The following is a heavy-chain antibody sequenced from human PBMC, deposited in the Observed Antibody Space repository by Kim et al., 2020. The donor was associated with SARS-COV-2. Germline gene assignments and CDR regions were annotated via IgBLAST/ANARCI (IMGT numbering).Heavy chain of an antibody. V-gene: IGHV4-39*01. J-gene: IGHJ4*01. Sequence: SETLSLTCIVSGDSITSSRFFWGWVRQPPGKGLEGIGSFYSGNTYYNPSLESRVTISVDTSKNAFSLKLTSVTAADTAVYSCARHGGFWIGGSCYW. D-gene: IGHD2-15*01. CDR3: ARHGGFWIGGSCY. CDR2: FYSGNT. CDR1: GDSITSSRFF.